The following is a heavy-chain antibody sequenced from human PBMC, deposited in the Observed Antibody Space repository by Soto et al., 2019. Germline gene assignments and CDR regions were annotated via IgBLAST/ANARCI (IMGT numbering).Heavy chain of an antibody. CDR1: GGSISSYY. Sequence: ASETLSLTCTVSGGSISSYYWSWIRQPPGKGLEWIGYIYYSGSTNYNPSLKSRVTISVDTSKNQFSLNLNSVTAADTAVYYCARDHPASSWSDYWGQGPLVTVSS. V-gene: IGHV4-59*01. J-gene: IGHJ4*02. CDR2: IYYSGST. CDR3: ARDHPASSWSDY. D-gene: IGHD6-13*01.